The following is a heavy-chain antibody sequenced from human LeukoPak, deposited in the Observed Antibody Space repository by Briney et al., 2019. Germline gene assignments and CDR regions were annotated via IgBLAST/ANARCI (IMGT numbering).Heavy chain of an antibody. Sequence: GGSLRLSCAASGFTFSSYSMNWVRQAPGKGLEWVSSISSSSSYIYYADSVKGRFTISRDNAKNSLYLQMNSLRAEDTAAYYCAREVEGAFDIWGQGTMVTVSS. D-gene: IGHD2-2*01. V-gene: IGHV3-21*01. CDR3: AREVEGAFDI. J-gene: IGHJ3*02. CDR1: GFTFSSYS. CDR2: ISSSSSYI.